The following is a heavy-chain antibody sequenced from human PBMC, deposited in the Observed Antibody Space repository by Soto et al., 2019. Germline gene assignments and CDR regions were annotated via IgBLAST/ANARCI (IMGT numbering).Heavy chain of an antibody. CDR3: ASGNSYNGMDA. CDR1: GFTFSNFW. Sequence: GGSLRLSCAASGFTFSNFWMTWVRQAPGKGLEWVANIKKDGSEQYYVDSVKGRFTVSRDNAKNSVDLQMNSLRPEDTGVYYCASGNSYNGMDAWGQGTTVTVSS. CDR2: IKKDGSEQ. V-gene: IGHV3-7*01. J-gene: IGHJ6*02.